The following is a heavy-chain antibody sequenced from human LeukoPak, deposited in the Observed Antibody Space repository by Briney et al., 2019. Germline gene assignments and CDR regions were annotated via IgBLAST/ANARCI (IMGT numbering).Heavy chain of an antibody. V-gene: IGHV1-46*01. CDR3: AREFRGYCSSTSCYKGHSSSDY. Sequence: ASVTVSCKASGYTFTSYYMHLVRQAPGQGLEWMGIINPSGGSTSYAQKFQGRVTMTRDTSTSTVYMELSSLRSEDTAVYYCAREFRGYCSSTSCYKGHSSSDYWGQGTLVTVSS. CDR1: GYTFTSYY. D-gene: IGHD2-2*02. J-gene: IGHJ4*02. CDR2: INPSGGST.